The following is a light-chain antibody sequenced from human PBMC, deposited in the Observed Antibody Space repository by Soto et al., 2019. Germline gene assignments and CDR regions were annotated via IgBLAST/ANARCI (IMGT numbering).Light chain of an antibody. J-gene: IGKJ5*01. CDR3: QQANTCPIT. Sequence: SVGAGVTINYRASQSISSWLAWYQQKPGKAPKLLIYAASSLQSGIPSRFIFSGSGTDFTLTTVSLLPEDLATYFCQQANTCPITFGRGTRLEIK. CDR1: QSISSW. V-gene: IGKV1D-12*01. CDR2: AAS.